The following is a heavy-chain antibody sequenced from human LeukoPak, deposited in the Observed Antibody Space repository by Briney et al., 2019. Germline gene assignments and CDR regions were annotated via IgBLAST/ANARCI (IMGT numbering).Heavy chain of an antibody. D-gene: IGHD3-16*01. J-gene: IGHJ4*02. CDR2: ISHSGTT. CDR1: GYSISSGCY. V-gene: IGHV4-38-2*01. Sequence: SETLSLTCAVSGYSISSGCYWGWIRQSPGRGLEWVGSISHSGTTYYNPSLKSRVTISIDTSKNQFSLKLSSVTAADTAVYYCARGPTWRSSFDHWGQGTLVTVSS. CDR3: ARGPTWRSSFDH.